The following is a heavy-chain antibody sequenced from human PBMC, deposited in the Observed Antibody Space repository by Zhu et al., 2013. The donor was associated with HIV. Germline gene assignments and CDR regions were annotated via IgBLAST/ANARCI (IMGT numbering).Heavy chain of an antibody. J-gene: IGHJ4*02. Sequence: QVRLVQSGAEMKKPGGSVKVSCKTSGYIFSDYGLNWVRQAPGQGPEWMGWISARTGSTDYAQKLRGRLTMTTDTSTRTAFMELRNLRSDDTAVYYCVTDRNHYGSDPDYWGQGTLVTVSS. D-gene: IGHD3-10*01. V-gene: IGHV1-18*01. CDR2: ISARTGST. CDR3: VTDRNHYGSDPDY. CDR1: GYIFSDYG.